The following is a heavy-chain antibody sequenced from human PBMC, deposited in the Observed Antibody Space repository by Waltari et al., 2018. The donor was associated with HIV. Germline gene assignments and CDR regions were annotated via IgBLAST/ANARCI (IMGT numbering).Heavy chain of an antibody. CDR1: RYTFINFD. CDR2: MNPNSGNT. V-gene: IGHV1-8*02. D-gene: IGHD3-22*01. CDR3: ARNSSAKGNRYFYYGLDV. Sequence: QVYLVQSGPEVKRPGAYVKISCKAYRYTFINFDVNWVRQAAGQGPEWLGWMNPNSGNTASPCIFEGRVTMTTDVSTATAYMEMSGLTPEDTAIYYCARNSSAKGNRYFYYGLDVWGQGTPVTV. J-gene: IGHJ6*02.